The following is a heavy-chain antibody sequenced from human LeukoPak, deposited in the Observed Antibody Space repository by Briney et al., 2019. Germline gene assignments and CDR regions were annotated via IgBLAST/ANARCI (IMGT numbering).Heavy chain of an antibody. CDR2: IYTSGST. Sequence: PSETLSLTCTVSGGSISSYYWSWIRQPPGKGLEWIGYIYTSGSTNYNPSLKSRVTISVDTSKNQFSLKLSSVTAADTAVYYCARPVHHSSGWMGYYYMDVWGKGTTVTVSS. J-gene: IGHJ6*03. CDR3: ARPVHHSSGWMGYYYMDV. D-gene: IGHD3-22*01. V-gene: IGHV4-4*09. CDR1: GGSISSYY.